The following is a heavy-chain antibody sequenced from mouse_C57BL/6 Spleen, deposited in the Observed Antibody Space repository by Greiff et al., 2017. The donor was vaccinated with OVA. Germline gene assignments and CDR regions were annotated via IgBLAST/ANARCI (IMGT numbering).Heavy chain of an antibody. CDR2: IYPGDGDT. CDR1: GYAFSSSW. V-gene: IGHV1-82*01. D-gene: IGHD2-5*01. J-gene: IGHJ1*03. CDR3: AREASDYSKTNWYFDV. Sequence: VQLQQSGPELVKPGASVKISCKASGYAFSSSWMNWVKQRPGKGLEWIGRIYPGDGDTNYNGKFKGKAILTADKSSSTAYMQLSSLTSEDSAIYYGAREASDYSKTNWYFDVWGTGTTVTVSS.